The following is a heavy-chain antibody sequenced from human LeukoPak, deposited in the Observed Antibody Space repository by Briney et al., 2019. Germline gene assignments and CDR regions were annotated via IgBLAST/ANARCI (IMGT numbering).Heavy chain of an antibody. CDR3: AAASAFSSSWRS. V-gene: IGHV3-48*01. J-gene: IGHJ5*02. CDR2: ITANNTTK. CDR1: GLSFSSCN. Sequence: PGGSLRFSCTASGLSFSSCNMNWVRQAPGKGPEWVAYITANNTTKYYADSVKGRFTISRNNAKKSLFLQMNSLRAEDTAVYYCAAASAFSSSWRSWGQGTVVTVSS. D-gene: IGHD6-13*01.